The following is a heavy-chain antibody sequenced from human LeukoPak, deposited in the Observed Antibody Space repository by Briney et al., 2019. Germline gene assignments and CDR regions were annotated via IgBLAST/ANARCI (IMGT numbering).Heavy chain of an antibody. D-gene: IGHD3-9*01. Sequence: PGESLRLSCAASGFTFSSSSMNWVRQAPGKGLEWVSYISSSSSTIYYADSVKGRFTISRDNAKNSLYLQMNSLRAEDTAVYYCARDHRLRYFDWLFPTDAFDIWGQGTMVTVSS. CDR3: ARDHRLRYFDWLFPTDAFDI. CDR1: GFTFSSSS. CDR2: ISSSSSTI. V-gene: IGHV3-48*04. J-gene: IGHJ3*02.